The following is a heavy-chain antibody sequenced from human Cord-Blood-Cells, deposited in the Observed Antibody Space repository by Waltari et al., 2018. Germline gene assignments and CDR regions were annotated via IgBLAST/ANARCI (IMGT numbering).Heavy chain of an antibody. J-gene: IGHJ4*02. CDR2: TNHSGST. D-gene: IGHD6-19*01. CDR1: GVSFMGYY. V-gene: IGHV4-34*01. CDR3: ATHGGYSSGWYDNFDY. Sequence: QVQLQLWGAGLLKLSEILSLTFAVYGVSFMGYYWRWCRQTLGKGLEWIGETNHSGSTNYNPSLKSRVTISVDTSKNQFSLKLSSVTAAETAVYYCATHGGYSSGWYDNFDYWGQGTLVTVSS.